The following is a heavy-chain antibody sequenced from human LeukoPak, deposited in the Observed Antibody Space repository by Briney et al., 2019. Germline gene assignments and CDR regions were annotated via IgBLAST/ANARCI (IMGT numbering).Heavy chain of an antibody. CDR3: ASALYYYDSSGYYPL. V-gene: IGHV4-39*01. CDR1: GGSISSSSYY. Sequence: KPSETLSLTCTVSGGSISSSSYYWGWIRQPPGKGLEWIGSIYYSGSTYYNPSLKSRVTISVDTSKNQFSLKLSSVTAADTAVYYCASALYYYDSSGYYPLWGQGTLVTVSS. D-gene: IGHD3-22*01. J-gene: IGHJ4*02. CDR2: IYYSGST.